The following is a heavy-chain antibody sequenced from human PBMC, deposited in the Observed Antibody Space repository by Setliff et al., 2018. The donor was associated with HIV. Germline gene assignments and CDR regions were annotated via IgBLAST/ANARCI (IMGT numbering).Heavy chain of an antibody. Sequence: SETLSLTCIVSGGSISSGGYYWSWIRQHPGKGLEWIGYIYYSGSTNYNPSLKSRVTISVDTSKNQFSLKLSSVTAADTAVYYCARGSRGYSYAYYYYYMDVWGKGTTVTVSS. D-gene: IGHD5-18*01. CDR2: IYYSGST. V-gene: IGHV4-61*08. CDR3: ARGSRGYSYAYYYYYMDV. J-gene: IGHJ6*03. CDR1: GGSISSGGYY.